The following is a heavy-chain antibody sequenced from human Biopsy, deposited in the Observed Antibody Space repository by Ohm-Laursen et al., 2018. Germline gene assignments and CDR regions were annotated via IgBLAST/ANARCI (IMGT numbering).Heavy chain of an antibody. Sequence: GTLSLTCSVSGGSVGDYFLSWIRLVPGKRPEWIGYTYYRGTSENNPSLRNRVTTPVDISRNQFFLNMKSVTGADTAVYYCAAFPFSGGPAFDIWGQGTTVIVSS. J-gene: IGHJ3*02. CDR1: GGSVGDYF. CDR3: AAFPFSGGPAFDI. CDR2: TYYRGTS. V-gene: IGHV4-59*02. D-gene: IGHD2/OR15-2a*01.